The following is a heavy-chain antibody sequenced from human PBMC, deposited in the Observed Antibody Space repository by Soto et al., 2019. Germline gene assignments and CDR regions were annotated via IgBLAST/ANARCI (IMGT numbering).Heavy chain of an antibody. Sequence: GESLKISCKRSGYSFTSYWISWVRQMPGKGQEWMARIAPSDSYTNNSPSFQGHVTISADKSISTAYLQWSSLTASDTAIHYRAEHVDDYDGMDVWGRGTEVSV. J-gene: IGHJ6*02. CDR1: GYSFTSYW. CDR3: AEHVDDYDGMDV. D-gene: IGHD3-10*02. CDR2: IAPSDSYT. V-gene: IGHV5-10-1*01.